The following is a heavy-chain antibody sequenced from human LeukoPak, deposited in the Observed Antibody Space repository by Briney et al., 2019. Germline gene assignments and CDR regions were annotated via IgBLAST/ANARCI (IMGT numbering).Heavy chain of an antibody. CDR3: ARLPRGLIRSY. D-gene: IGHD3-16*01. J-gene: IGHJ4*02. CDR2: SYYSGRT. Sequence: PSETLSLTCTVSGGSISSSNYYWGWIRQPPGKGLEWIGSSYYSGRTYYSPSLKSRVTISVDTSKNQFSLKLSSVTAADTAVYYCARLPRGLIRSYWGQGTLVTVSS. V-gene: IGHV4-39*01. CDR1: GGSISSSNYY.